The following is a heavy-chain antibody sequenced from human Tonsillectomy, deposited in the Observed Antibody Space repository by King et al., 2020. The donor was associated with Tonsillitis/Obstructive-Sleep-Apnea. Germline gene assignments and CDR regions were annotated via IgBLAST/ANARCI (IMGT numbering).Heavy chain of an antibody. CDR3: ARGRSSVKNYYMDV. Sequence: QLQESGPGLVMPSETLSLTCTVSGGSIKNYYWTWVRQTPGKGLEWIGYIYNSGTTHFNPSLTSRVTMSADKNQLSLRLTSVTPADTAVYYCARGRSSVKNYYMDVWGKGTAVAVSS. V-gene: IGHV4-59*01. J-gene: IGHJ6*03. CDR1: GGSIKNYY. CDR2: IYNSGTT. D-gene: IGHD6-6*01.